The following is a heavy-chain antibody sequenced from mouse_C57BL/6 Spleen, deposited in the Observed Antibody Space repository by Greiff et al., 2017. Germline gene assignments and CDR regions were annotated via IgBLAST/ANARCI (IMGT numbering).Heavy chain of an antibody. CDR3: AREWYHYFDY. D-gene: IGHD2-1*01. V-gene: IGHV5-16*01. Sequence: EVKLVESEGGLVQPGSSMKLSRTASGFTFSDYYMAWVRQVPEKGLEWVANINYDGSSTYYLDSLKSRFIISRDNAKNILYLQMSSLKSEDTATYYCAREWYHYFDYWGQGTTLTVSS. CDR2: INYDGSST. CDR1: GFTFSDYY. J-gene: IGHJ2*01.